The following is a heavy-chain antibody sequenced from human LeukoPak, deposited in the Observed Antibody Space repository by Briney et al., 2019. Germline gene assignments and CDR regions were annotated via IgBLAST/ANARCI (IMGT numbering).Heavy chain of an antibody. CDR2: INPNSGGT. CDR3: ARDFVQDQLSWFDP. CDR1: EYTFTSYD. D-gene: IGHD2-2*01. Sequence: ASVKVSCKASEYTFTSYDINWVRQATGQGLEWMGWINPNSGGTNYAQKFQGRVTMTRDTSISTAYMELSRLRSDDTAVYYCARDFVQDQLSWFDPWGQGTLVTVSS. J-gene: IGHJ5*02. V-gene: IGHV1-2*02.